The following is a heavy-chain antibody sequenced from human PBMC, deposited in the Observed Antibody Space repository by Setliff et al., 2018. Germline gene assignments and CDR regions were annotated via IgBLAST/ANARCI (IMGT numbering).Heavy chain of an antibody. J-gene: IGHJ4*02. Sequence: SETLSLTCTVSDGSLSTYYWSWIRQPPGKGLEWIGRIHTTGRTDYNPSLKSRVTISLDTPKNQFSLKLTSVTAADTAVYYCARDRYYGSGSYYNYFDKWGQGSLVTVSS. V-gene: IGHV4-4*08. CDR2: IHTTGRT. CDR3: ARDRYYGSGSYYNYFDK. CDR1: DGSLSTYY. D-gene: IGHD3-10*01.